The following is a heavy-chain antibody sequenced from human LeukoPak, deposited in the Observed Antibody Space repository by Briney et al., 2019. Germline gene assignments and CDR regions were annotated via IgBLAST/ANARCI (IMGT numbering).Heavy chain of an antibody. CDR2: INQDGSEK. J-gene: IGHJ4*02. CDR1: GFTFSSYW. Sequence: GGSLRLACAASGFTFSSYWMSWVSQAPGKGLEWVANINQDGSEKYYVDSVKARFTISRDNAKNSLYLQMSNLKTEDTAMYYCTTLPQCGMTREITIDYWGQGALVTVSS. V-gene: IGHV3-7*03. CDR3: TTLPQCGMTREITIDY. D-gene: IGHD3-10*01.